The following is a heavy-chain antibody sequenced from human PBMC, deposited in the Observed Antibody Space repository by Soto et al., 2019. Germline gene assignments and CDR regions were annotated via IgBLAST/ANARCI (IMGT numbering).Heavy chain of an antibody. D-gene: IGHD2-2*01. V-gene: IGHV1-46*01. Sequence: ASVEVSCRASGYTFTSYYMHWVRQAPGQGLEWMGIINPSGGSTSYAQKFQGRVTMTRDTSTSTVYMELSSLRSEDTAVYYCASAYCSSTSCSINWFDPWGQGTLVTVSS. J-gene: IGHJ5*02. CDR2: INPSGGST. CDR3: ASAYCSSTSCSINWFDP. CDR1: GYTFTSYY.